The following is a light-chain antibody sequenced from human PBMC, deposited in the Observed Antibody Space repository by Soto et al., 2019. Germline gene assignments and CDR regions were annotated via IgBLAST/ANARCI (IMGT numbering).Light chain of an antibody. CDR1: SGHSSYA. Sequence: QLVLTQSPSASASLGASVKFTCTLSSGHSSYAIAWHQQQPEKGPRYLMKLNSDGSHSKGDGIPDCFSGSSSGAERYLTISSLQSEDEADYYCQTWGTGIHVFGTGTKLTVL. CDR3: QTWGTGIHV. V-gene: IGLV4-69*01. J-gene: IGLJ1*01. CDR2: LNSDGSH.